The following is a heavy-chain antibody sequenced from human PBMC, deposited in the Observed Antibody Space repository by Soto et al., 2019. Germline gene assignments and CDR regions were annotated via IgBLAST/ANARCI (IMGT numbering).Heavy chain of an antibody. Sequence: EVQLVESGGGLVQPGGSLRLSCAASGFTFSSYWMSWVRQAPGKGLEWVANIKQDGSEKYYVDSVKSRFTISRDNAKNSLYLQMNSLRAEDTAVYYCASMPRYFDWLRYGMDVWGQGTTVTVSS. J-gene: IGHJ6*02. V-gene: IGHV3-7*03. CDR2: IKQDGSEK. CDR1: GFTFSSYW. CDR3: ASMPRYFDWLRYGMDV. D-gene: IGHD3-9*01.